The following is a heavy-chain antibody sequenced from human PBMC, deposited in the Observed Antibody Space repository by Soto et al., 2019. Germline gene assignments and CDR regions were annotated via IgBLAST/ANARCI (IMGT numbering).Heavy chain of an antibody. CDR1: GVSISTSSYY. D-gene: IGHD6-13*01. CDR3: ATPYSSNWHYLDS. CDR2: IYYSGNT. Sequence: PSETLSLTCSVSGVSISTSSYYWGWVRQPPGKGLEWIGSIYYSGNTHHNPSLKSRVTISVDTSKNQVSLKLSSVTAADTAVYYCATPYSSNWHYLDSWGRGTLVTVSS. V-gene: IGHV4-39*01. J-gene: IGHJ4*02.